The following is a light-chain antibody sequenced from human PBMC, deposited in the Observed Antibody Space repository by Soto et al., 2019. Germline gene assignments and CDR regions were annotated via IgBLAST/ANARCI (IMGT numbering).Light chain of an antibody. J-gene: IGKJ1*01. V-gene: IGKV3-20*01. CDR1: QSVSSTY. CDR2: GAS. CDR3: QHFVNSLTWT. Sequence: EIVLTQSPGALSFSPSQRSTLSCSATQSVSSTYLIWYQQKPGQAPRLLIYGASSRATGVPDRFSGGGSGTDFTLTISRLEPEDFAVYYCQHFVNSLTWTFGQGTKVDIK.